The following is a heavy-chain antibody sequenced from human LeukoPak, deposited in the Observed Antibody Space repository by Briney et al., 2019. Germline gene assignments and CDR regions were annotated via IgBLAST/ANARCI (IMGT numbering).Heavy chain of an antibody. Sequence: ASVTVSFKASGYTFTGYYIHWVRQAPGQGLEWMGWINPHSGGTNYAQKFQGGVTMTRDTSITTAYMELSSLRSDDTAVYYCARDVGEYCSSTNCYASHYWGQGTLVTVSS. D-gene: IGHD2-2*01. V-gene: IGHV1-2*02. J-gene: IGHJ4*02. CDR3: ARDVGEYCSSTNCYASHY. CDR2: INPHSGGT. CDR1: GYTFTGYY.